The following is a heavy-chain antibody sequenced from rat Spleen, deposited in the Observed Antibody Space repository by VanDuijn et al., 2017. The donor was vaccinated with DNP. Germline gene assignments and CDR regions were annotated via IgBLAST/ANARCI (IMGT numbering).Heavy chain of an antibody. D-gene: IGHD1-5*01. CDR2: ISYSGTT. CDR1: GFSITSNY. Sequence: EVQLQESGPGLVKPSQSLSLTCSVTGFSITSNYWAWIRKLPGNKMEWIGYISYSGTTSYHPSPKSRISITRDTSKNQFFLQLSSVTTEDTATYYCARWNIGTSTLDYWGQGVMVTVSS. J-gene: IGHJ2*01. CDR3: ARWNIGTSTLDY. V-gene: IGHV3-1*01.